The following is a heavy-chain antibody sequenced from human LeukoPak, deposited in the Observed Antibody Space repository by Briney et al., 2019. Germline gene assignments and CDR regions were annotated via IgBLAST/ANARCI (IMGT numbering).Heavy chain of an antibody. CDR3: ARAQAMIVVASYYFDY. V-gene: IGHV1-2*02. CDR1: GYTFTGYY. D-gene: IGHD3-22*01. Sequence: ASVKVSCKASGYTFTGYYMHWVRQAPGQGLEWMGWINPNSGGTNYAQKFQGRVTMTRDTSISTAYMELSRLRSDDTAVYYCARAQAMIVVASYYFDYWGQGTLVTVSS. J-gene: IGHJ4*02. CDR2: INPNSGGT.